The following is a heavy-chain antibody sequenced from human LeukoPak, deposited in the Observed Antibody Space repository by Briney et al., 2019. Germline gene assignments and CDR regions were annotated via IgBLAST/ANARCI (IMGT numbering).Heavy chain of an antibody. CDR1: GLTISNNY. V-gene: IGHV3-53*01. D-gene: IGHD6-19*01. Sequence: GGSLRLSCAASGLTISNNYMGWVRQAPGKGLEWVSVIYSRGDTYYSNSVRGRLTISRDNSKKKLTLQMNSLRADDTAIYYCTRVLSDTRGWYHFDYWGQGTLVTVSS. CDR3: TRVLSDTRGWYHFDY. CDR2: IYSRGDT. J-gene: IGHJ4*02.